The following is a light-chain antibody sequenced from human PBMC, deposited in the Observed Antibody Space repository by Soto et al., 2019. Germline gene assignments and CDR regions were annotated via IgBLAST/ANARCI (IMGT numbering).Light chain of an antibody. Sequence: DIQMTHSPSTLSASVGDRVTITCRASQRIGTWLAWYQQKPGKAPKLLIYEASTLESGVPSRFVGSGSGTEFRLTISSMQPADFANYYCQQYDRLVWTFGEGTKVDIK. CDR2: EAS. V-gene: IGKV1-5*03. CDR1: QRIGTW. J-gene: IGKJ1*01. CDR3: QQYDRLVWT.